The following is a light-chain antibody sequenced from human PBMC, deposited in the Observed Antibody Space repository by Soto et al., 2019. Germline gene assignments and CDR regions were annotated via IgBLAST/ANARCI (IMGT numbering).Light chain of an antibody. CDR2: RDN. CDR3: AAWDDSLKAV. J-gene: IGLJ7*01. Sequence: QSVLTQPPSASGTPGQRVTISCSGNSSNIGINYVYWYQHLPGTAPKLLIYRDNQRPSGVPDRFSGSKSGTSASLAISGLRSEDEADYYCAAWDDSLKAVFGGGTQLTVL. V-gene: IGLV1-47*01. CDR1: SSNIGINY.